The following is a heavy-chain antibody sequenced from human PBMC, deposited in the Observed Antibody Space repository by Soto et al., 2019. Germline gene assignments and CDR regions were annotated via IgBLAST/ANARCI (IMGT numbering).Heavy chain of an antibody. CDR3: ERAVAGGDYYYYGMDV. CDR2: IIPIFGTA. CDR1: GGTFSSYA. Sequence: QVQLVQSGAEVKKPGSSVKVSCKASGGTFSSYAINWVRQAPGQGLEWMGGIIPIFGTADYAQKFQGRVTITADESTSAADMELSSLRSEDTAVYYCERAVAGGDYYYYGMDVWGQGTTVTVSS. D-gene: IGHD6-19*01. V-gene: IGHV1-69*12. J-gene: IGHJ6*02.